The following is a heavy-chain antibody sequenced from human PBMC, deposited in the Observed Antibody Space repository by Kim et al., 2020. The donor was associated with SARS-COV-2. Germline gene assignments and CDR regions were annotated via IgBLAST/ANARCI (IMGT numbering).Heavy chain of an antibody. CDR2: T. D-gene: IGHD6-19*01. J-gene: IGHJ4*02. V-gene: IGHV4-4*02. CDR3: ARGWLSWAFDY. Sequence: TNYNPSLKSRVTISVDKSKNQFSLKLSSVTAADTAVYYCARGWLSWAFDYWGQGTLVTVSS.